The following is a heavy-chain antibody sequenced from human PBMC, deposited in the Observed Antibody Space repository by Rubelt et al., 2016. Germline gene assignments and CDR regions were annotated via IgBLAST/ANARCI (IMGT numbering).Heavy chain of an antibody. V-gene: IGHV4-34*01. CDR1: GGSFSGYS. CDR3: ARGDIAAAGAPLDY. D-gene: IGHD6-13*01. Sequence: QVQLQQWGAGLVKPSETLSLTCAVYGGSFSGYSWTWIRQPPGRGLEWIGYVYYSGSTNYNPSLKSRVTISVDTSKNQFSLKLSSVTAADTAVYYCARGDIAAAGAPLDYWGQGTLVTVSS. CDR2: VYYSGST. J-gene: IGHJ4*02.